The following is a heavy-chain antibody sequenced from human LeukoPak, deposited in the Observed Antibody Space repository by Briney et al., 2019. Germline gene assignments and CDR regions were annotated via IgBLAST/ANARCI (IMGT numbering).Heavy chain of an antibody. CDR3: ARYAQQLVRSEYFQH. CDR1: GYTFTSYG. D-gene: IGHD6-13*01. Sequence: ASVKVSCKASGYTFTSYGISWVRQAPGQGLEWMGWISAYNGNTNYAQKLQGRVTMTTDTSTSTAYMELRSLRSDDTAVYYCARYAQQLVRSEYFQHWGQGTLVTVSS. V-gene: IGHV1-18*01. CDR2: ISAYNGNT. J-gene: IGHJ1*01.